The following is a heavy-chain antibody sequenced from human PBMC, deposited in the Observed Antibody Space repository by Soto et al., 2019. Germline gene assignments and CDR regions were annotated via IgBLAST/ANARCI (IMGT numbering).Heavy chain of an antibody. D-gene: IGHD2-15*01. V-gene: IGHV3-30*18. CDR3: AKRGGVVGGSEHPFFEY. CDR1: GFIFSNYG. Sequence: QVQLVESGGGVVQPGKSLRLSCAASGFIFSNYGMHWVRQAPGKGLEWLALISFDGKNRNYADSVKGRFTIYRDNPKNTLYLEMNSLRPEETAFYYCAKRGGVVGGSEHPFFEYWGQGTLVTVSS. J-gene: IGHJ4*02. CDR2: ISFDGKNR.